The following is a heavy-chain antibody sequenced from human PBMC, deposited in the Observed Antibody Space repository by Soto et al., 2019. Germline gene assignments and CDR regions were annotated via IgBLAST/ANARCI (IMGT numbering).Heavy chain of an antibody. J-gene: IGHJ4*02. CDR3: ARGNSYYDFWSGYYIWLDY. CDR2: ISAYNGNT. CDR1: GYTFTSYG. Sequence: ASVKVSCMASGYTFTSYGISWVRQAPGQGLEWMGWISAYNGNTNYAQKLQGRVTMTTDTSTSTAYMELRSLRSDDTAVYYCARGNSYYDFWSGYYIWLDYWGQGTLVTVSS. V-gene: IGHV1-18*01. D-gene: IGHD3-3*01.